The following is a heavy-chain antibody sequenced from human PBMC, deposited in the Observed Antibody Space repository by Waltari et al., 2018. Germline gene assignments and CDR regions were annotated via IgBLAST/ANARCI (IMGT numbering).Heavy chain of an antibody. CDR3: ARVMGRWLQLGGWFDP. Sequence: QVQLQRWGAGLLKPSETLSLTCAVYGGSFSGYYWSWLRQPPGKGLEWIGEINHSGSTNYNPPLKSRVTISVDTSKTQFSLKLSSVTAADTAVYYCARVMGRWLQLGGWFDPWGQGTLVTVSS. CDR2: INHSGST. J-gene: IGHJ5*02. CDR1: GGSFSGYY. D-gene: IGHD5-12*01. V-gene: IGHV4-34*01.